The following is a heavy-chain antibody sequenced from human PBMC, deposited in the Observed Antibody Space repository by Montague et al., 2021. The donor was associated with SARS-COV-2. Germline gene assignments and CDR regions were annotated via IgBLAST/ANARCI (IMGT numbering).Heavy chain of an antibody. CDR2: ISSSRTYT. CDR1: GFRFSDYY. CDR3: ARGGGRYNWNYEGGFDL. D-gene: IGHD1-7*01. Sequence: SLRLSCAASGFRFSDYYMSWLRQAPGKGPEWVSYISSSRTYTSSADSVKGRFTISRDNAKNSLYLHLNSLRAEDTAVYYCARGGGRYNWNYEGGFDLWGRGTLVTVSS. J-gene: IGHJ2*01. V-gene: IGHV3-11*06.